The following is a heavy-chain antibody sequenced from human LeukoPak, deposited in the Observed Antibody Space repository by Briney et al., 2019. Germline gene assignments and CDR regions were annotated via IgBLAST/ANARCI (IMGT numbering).Heavy chain of an antibody. J-gene: IGHJ5*02. Sequence: SETLSLTCTVSGYSISSGYFWGWIRQPPGKGLEWIGSIYHSGSTQYNPSLKSRVTILVDTSKNQFSLKVSSVTAADTAVYYCASTSGTYKYNWFDPWGQGTLVTVSS. D-gene: IGHD1-26*01. CDR2: IYHSGST. CDR1: GYSISSGYF. V-gene: IGHV4-38-2*02. CDR3: ASTSGTYKYNWFDP.